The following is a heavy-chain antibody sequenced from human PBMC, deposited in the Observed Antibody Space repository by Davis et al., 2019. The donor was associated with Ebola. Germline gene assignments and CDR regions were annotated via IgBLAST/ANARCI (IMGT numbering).Heavy chain of an antibody. Sequence: PGGSLRPSCTAPGFTFISAWLSWVRQAPGKGLEWVSVIYTGGRTYYTDSVKGRFTISRDNSKNTIYLQMNSLRAEDTAVYYCARHYVYDYYMGLDVWGQGTTVTVSS. CDR3: ARHYVYDYYMGLDV. CDR2: IYTGGRT. CDR1: GFTFISAW. V-gene: IGHV3-66*04. D-gene: IGHD3-10*02. J-gene: IGHJ6*02.